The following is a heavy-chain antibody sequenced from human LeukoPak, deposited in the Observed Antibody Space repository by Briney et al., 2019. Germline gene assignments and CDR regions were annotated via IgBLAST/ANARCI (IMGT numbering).Heavy chain of an antibody. CDR3: ARVEGSWAFDI. Sequence: SQTLSLTCTVSGDSISSGGYYWNWIRQHPGKGLEWIGYLYYSGSTYYNPSLKSRVSMSVDTSKDHFSLKLSSVTAADTAVYYCARVEGSWAFDIWGQGTMVTVSS. CDR1: GDSISSGGYY. V-gene: IGHV4-31*03. CDR2: LYYSGST. D-gene: IGHD3-10*01. J-gene: IGHJ3*02.